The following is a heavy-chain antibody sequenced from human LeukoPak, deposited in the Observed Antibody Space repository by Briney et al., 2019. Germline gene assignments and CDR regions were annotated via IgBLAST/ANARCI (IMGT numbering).Heavy chain of an antibody. J-gene: IGHJ4*02. CDR2: IYTSGSA. V-gene: IGHV4-4*07. CDR3: TRGYRELPDFEY. Sequence: SETLSLTCTVFGDSIGTFYWSWLRQSAAKGLEGIGRIYTSGSANYNASLKSRATMSVDTSKNQFFLKLISVTASDTAIYDCTRGYRELPDFEYWGKGTLVTVSS. CDR1: GDSIGTFY. D-gene: IGHD1-26*01.